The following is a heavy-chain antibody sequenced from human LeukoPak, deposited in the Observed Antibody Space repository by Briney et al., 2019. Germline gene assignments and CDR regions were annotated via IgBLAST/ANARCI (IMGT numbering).Heavy chain of an antibody. D-gene: IGHD5-24*01. Sequence: GASLKVSCKTSGYAFTNYAITWVRQPPGQGLEWMGWIRTYNGDTHYAPKLQGRVTMTTDTSTRTVYLDMMSLTSDDTAVYYCARALSGNYGRVFFTEFDDWGQGTLVTVSS. J-gene: IGHJ4*02. CDR2: IRTYNGDT. CDR1: GYAFTNYA. CDR3: ARALSGNYGRVFFTEFDD. V-gene: IGHV1-18*01.